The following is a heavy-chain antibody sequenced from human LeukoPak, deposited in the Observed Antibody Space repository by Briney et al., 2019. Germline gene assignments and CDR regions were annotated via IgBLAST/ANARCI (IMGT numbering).Heavy chain of an antibody. CDR2: ISAYNGNT. V-gene: IGHV1-18*01. CDR1: GYTFTSYG. Sequence: ASVKVSCKASGYTFTSYGISWVRQAPGQGLEWMGWISAYNGNTNYAQKLQGRVTMTTDTSTSTAYMELRSLRSDDTAVYYCARDPRVLLPPAEYAFDLWGQGTMVTVSS. D-gene: IGHD3-10*01. CDR3: ARDPRVLLPPAEYAFDL. J-gene: IGHJ3*01.